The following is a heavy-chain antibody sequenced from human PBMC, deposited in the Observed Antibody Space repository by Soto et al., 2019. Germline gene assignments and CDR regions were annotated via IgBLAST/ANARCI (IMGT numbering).Heavy chain of an antibody. CDR2: ISSSGGST. Sequence: EVQLLESGGDLIQPGGSLRLSCAASGFTFSSYAMSWVRQAPGKGLGWVSAISSSGGSTFYADSVKGRFTISRDNCRHTLYLQMTSLRAEDTAISYCAKYHPMTPPRPYFDCWGQGTIITVSS. D-gene: IGHD3-22*01. J-gene: IGHJ4*02. CDR3: AKYHPMTPPRPYFDC. CDR1: GFTFSSYA. V-gene: IGHV3-23*01.